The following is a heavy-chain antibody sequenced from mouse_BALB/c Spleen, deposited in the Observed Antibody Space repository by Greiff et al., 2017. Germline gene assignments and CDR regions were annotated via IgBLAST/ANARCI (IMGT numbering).Heavy chain of an antibody. CDR1: GFTFSSFG. Sequence: EVKVVESGGGLVQPGGSRKLSCAASGFTFSSFGMHWVRQAPEKGLEWVAYISSGSSTIYYADTVKGRFTISRDNPKNTLFLQMTSLRSEDTAMYYCARSALLLPFDYWGQGTTLTVSS. V-gene: IGHV5-17*02. D-gene: IGHD1-1*01. CDR3: ARSALLLPFDY. J-gene: IGHJ2*01. CDR2: ISSGSSTI.